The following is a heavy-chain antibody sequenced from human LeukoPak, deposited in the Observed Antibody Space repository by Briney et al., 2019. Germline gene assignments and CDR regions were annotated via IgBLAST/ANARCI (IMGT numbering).Heavy chain of an antibody. D-gene: IGHD6-13*01. V-gene: IGHV4-31*03. CDR2: IYYSGST. CDR1: GGSISSGGYF. J-gene: IGHJ5*02. Sequence: SETLSLTCTVSGGSISSGGYFWSWIRQHPGKGLEWIGYIYYSGSTYYSPSLKSRVTISVDTSKNQFSLKLSSVTAADTAVYYCARSIAAAGTSRLWWFDPWGQGTLVTVSS. CDR3: ARSIAAAGTSRLWWFDP.